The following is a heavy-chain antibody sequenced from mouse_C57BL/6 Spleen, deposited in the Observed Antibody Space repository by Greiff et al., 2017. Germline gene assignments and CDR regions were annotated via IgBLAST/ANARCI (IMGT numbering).Heavy chain of an antibody. V-gene: IGHV3-6*01. CDR3: ARGENWDGFDY. Sequence: EVQLQQSGPGLVKPSQSLSLTCSVTGYSITSGYYWNWIRQFPGNKLEWMGYISYDGSNNYNPSLKNRISITRDTSKNQFFLKLNSVTTEDTATYYCARGENWDGFDYWGQGTTLTVSS. J-gene: IGHJ2*01. CDR2: ISYDGSN. CDR1: GYSITSGYY. D-gene: IGHD4-1*01.